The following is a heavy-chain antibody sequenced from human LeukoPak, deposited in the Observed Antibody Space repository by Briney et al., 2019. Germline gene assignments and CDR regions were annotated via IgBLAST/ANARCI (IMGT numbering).Heavy chain of an antibody. CDR2: IYYSGTT. CDR1: GGSISSYY. CDR3: ARHGEGITIFGVVRNWFDP. V-gene: IGHV4-59*08. Sequence: SETLSLTCTVSGGSISSYYWSWIRQPPGKGLEWVGYIYYSGTTKYNPSLKSRVSISVDTSKNQFSLKLSSVTAADTAVYYCARHGEGITIFGVVRNWFDPWGQGTLVTVSS. D-gene: IGHD3-3*01. J-gene: IGHJ5*02.